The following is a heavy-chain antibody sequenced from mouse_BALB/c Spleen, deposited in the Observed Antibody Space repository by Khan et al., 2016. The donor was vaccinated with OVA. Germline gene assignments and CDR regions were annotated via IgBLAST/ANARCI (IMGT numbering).Heavy chain of an antibody. CDR1: GYTFTTYT. D-gene: IGHD3-2*02. CDR2: INPSNDYT. J-gene: IGHJ3*01. CDR3: ARSGQLRLRGGFTY. V-gene: IGHV1-4*01. Sequence: VQLQESGAELARPGASVKMSCKTSGYTFTTYTLHWVKQRPGRSLEWIGYINPSNDYTNYNQKFKDKSTLTADKSSSTAYMQLSSLTSEDSAVYYCARSGQLRLRGGFTYWGQGTLVTVSA.